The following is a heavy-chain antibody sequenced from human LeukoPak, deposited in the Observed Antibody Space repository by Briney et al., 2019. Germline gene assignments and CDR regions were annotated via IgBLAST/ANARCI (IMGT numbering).Heavy chain of an antibody. V-gene: IGHV3-21*05. D-gene: IGHD2-2*01. J-gene: IGHJ4*02. CDR2: INSGGDDI. CDR1: GFTFSLYA. Sequence: PGGSLRLSCAASGFTFSLYAMNWVRQAPGKGLEWISYINSGGDDIHYAASVRGRFTISRDDARNTLYLQLSSLRAEVTAVYYCARDTIQPGLIDDWGQGTLVTVSS. CDR3: ARDTIQPGLIDD.